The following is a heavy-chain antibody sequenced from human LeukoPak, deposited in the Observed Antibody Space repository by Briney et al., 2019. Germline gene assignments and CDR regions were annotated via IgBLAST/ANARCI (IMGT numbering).Heavy chain of an antibody. Sequence: SETLSLTCTVSSGSISSYYWSWIRQPAGKGLEWIGRIYTSGSTNYNPSLKSRVTISVDTSKNQFSLKLSSVTAADTAVYYCARGMRSSWYEKAGEYYFDYWGQGTLVTVSS. V-gene: IGHV4-4*07. D-gene: IGHD6-13*01. CDR1: SGSISSYY. CDR2: IYTSGST. J-gene: IGHJ4*02. CDR3: ARGMRSSWYEKAGEYYFDY.